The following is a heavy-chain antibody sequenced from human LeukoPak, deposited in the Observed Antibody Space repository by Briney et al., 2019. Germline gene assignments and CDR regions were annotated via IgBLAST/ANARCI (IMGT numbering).Heavy chain of an antibody. Sequence: SETLSLTCAVSGYSITSGFYWGWVRPSPGKGLEWIGSMYNNGNSYYNPSLRSRVSTALDTPQNKFSLDLTSLTVADTAVYYCARGRDDFWSGYIPGWFDPWGQGTLVTVSS. CDR1: GYSITSGFY. V-gene: IGHV4-38-2*01. CDR3: ARGRDDFWSGYIPGWFDP. CDR2: MYNNGNS. D-gene: IGHD3-3*01. J-gene: IGHJ5*02.